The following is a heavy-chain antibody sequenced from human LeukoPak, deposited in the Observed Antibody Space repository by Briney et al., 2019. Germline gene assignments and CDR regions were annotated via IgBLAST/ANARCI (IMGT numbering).Heavy chain of an antibody. J-gene: IGHJ4*02. Sequence: PGGSPRLSCAASGFTFSNYWMSWVRQAPGKGLEWVANIKQDGSDKNYVDSVKGRFTISRDNAENSLYLEVKSLRAEDTALYYCARDYEEHYYDSSGYYGYWGQGTLVTVSS. CDR1: GFTFSNYW. CDR3: ARDYEEHYYDSSGYYGY. CDR2: IKQDGSDK. D-gene: IGHD3-22*01. V-gene: IGHV3-7*01.